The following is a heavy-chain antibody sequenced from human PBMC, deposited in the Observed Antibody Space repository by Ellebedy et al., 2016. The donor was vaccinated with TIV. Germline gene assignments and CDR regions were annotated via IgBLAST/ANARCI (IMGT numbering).Heavy chain of an antibody. V-gene: IGHV3-20*01. Sequence: GESLKISCAASGFTFTTYWMNWVRQGPGRGLEWVSGVDWNSGRIYYADYVKGRFTISRDNAKNSVYLRMNTLRVEDTAVYHCVRDGAYGDYSPGYYGMDVWGQGTTVTVSS. CDR2: VDWNSGRI. J-gene: IGHJ6*02. D-gene: IGHD3-22*01. CDR1: GFTFTTYW. CDR3: VRDGAYGDYSPGYYGMDV.